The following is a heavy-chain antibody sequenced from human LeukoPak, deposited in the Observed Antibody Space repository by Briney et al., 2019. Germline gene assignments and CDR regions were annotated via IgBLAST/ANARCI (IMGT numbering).Heavy chain of an antibody. CDR3: ASPGAVAGTRGPFDY. V-gene: IGHV3-23*01. D-gene: IGHD6-19*01. CDR2: ISGSGGST. Sequence: GGSLRLSCAASGFTFSSYAMSWVRQAPGKGLEWVSAISGSGGSTYYADSVKGRFTISRDNSKNTLYLQMNSLRAEDTAVYYCASPGAVAGTRGPFDYWGQGTLVTVSS. CDR1: GFTFSSYA. J-gene: IGHJ4*02.